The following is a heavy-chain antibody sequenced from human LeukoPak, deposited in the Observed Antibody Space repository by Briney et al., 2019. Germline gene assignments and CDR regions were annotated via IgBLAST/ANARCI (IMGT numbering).Heavy chain of an antibody. D-gene: IGHD2-2*01. V-gene: IGHV4-59*11. Sequence: SETLSLTCTVSGGSINSHYWSWIRQPPGKGLEWIGFIYYTGRTRYNPSLQSRVIILADTSKNDFSLKLASVTAADTAVYYCARVYQSAEYYFDYWGQGNLVSVSS. CDR2: IYYTGRT. CDR3: ARVYQSAEYYFDY. CDR1: GGSINSHY. J-gene: IGHJ4*02.